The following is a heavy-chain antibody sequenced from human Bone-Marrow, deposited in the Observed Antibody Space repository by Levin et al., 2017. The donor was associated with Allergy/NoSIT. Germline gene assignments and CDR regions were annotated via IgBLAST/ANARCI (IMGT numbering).Heavy chain of an antibody. V-gene: IGHV3-7*03. D-gene: IGHD3-3*01. CDR3: ARTITISGAVAYMDV. CDR2: VSQDGNEK. J-gene: IGHJ6*03. CDR1: GFIFTNYW. Sequence: GGSLRLSCAPSGFIFTNYWMRWIRQAPGKGLEWVASVSQDGNEKYYVDSVKGRFTISRDNAKNSLYLQMNSLRAEDTAVYYCARTITISGAVAYMDVWGKGTTVTVSS.